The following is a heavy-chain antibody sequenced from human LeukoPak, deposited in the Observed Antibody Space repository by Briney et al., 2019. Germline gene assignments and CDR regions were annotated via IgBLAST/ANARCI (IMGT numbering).Heavy chain of an antibody. Sequence: ASVKVSCKASGYTFTGYDINWVRQATGQGLEWMGWMNPNSGNTGYAQKFQGRGTMTRNTSISTAYMELSSLRSEDTAVYYCARDLKLGIYDYWGQGTLVTVSS. V-gene: IGHV1-8*01. CDR1: GYTFTGYD. CDR3: ARDLKLGIYDY. CDR2: MNPNSGNT. D-gene: IGHD7-27*01. J-gene: IGHJ4*02.